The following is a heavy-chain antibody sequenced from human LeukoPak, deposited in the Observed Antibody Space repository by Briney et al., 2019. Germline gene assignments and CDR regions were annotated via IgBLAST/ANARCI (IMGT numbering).Heavy chain of an antibody. CDR1: GYTFTSHD. CDR3: ARAWGDSSGWYGPDY. V-gene: IGHV1-8*01. Sequence: ASVKVSCKASGYTFTSHDVNWLRQATGQGLEWLGWMNPNSGHTGFAQKFQGRVTMTRDTSTSTVYMELSSLRSEDTAVYYCARAWGDSSGWYGPDYWGQGTLVTVSS. J-gene: IGHJ4*02. D-gene: IGHD6-19*01. CDR2: MNPNSGHT.